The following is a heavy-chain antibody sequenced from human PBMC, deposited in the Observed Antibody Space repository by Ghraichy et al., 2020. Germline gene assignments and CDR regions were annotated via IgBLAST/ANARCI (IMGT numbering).Heavy chain of an antibody. CDR3: AKGYSGYDWGLRFDY. V-gene: IGHV3-23*01. Sequence: GGSLRLSCAASGFTFSSYAMSWVRQAPGKGLEWVSAISGSGGSTYYADSVKGRFTISRDNSKNTLYLQMNSLRAEDTAVYYCAKGYSGYDWGLRFDYWGQGTLVTVSS. J-gene: IGHJ4*02. D-gene: IGHD5-12*01. CDR2: ISGSGGST. CDR1: GFTFSSYA.